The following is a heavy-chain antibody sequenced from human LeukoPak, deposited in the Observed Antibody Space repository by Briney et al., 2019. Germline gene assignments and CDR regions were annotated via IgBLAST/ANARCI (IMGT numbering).Heavy chain of an antibody. J-gene: IGHJ4*02. V-gene: IGHV3-53*01. CDR3: AAWTDRGYSY. Sequence: GGSLRLSCAPSGFTVSSNYMSWVRQAPGKGLEWVSVIYSGGDTFYADSVKGRFTISRDNAQSSLHLQMNSLRVEDTAFYYCAAWTDRGYSYWGQGVLVTVSS. CDR1: GFTVSSNY. D-gene: IGHD5-12*01. CDR2: IYSGGDT.